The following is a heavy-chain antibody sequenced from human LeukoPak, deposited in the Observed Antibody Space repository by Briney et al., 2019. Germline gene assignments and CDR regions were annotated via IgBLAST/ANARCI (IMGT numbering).Heavy chain of an antibody. CDR3: ARPRLWGYCSGGSCYNYMDV. CDR1: GYTFTGYY. Sequence: ASVKVSCKASGYTFTGYYMHWVRQAPGQGLEWMGRLNPNSGGTNYAQKFQGRVTLTRDTSISTAYMELSRLRSDDTAVYYCARPRLWGYCSGGSCYNYMDVWGKASTVTVSS. D-gene: IGHD2-15*01. V-gene: IGHV1-2*06. J-gene: IGHJ6*03. CDR2: LNPNSGGT.